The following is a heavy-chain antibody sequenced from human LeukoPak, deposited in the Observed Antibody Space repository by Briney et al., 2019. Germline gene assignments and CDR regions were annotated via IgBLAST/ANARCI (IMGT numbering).Heavy chain of an antibody. Sequence: ASVKVSCKASGYTFTSYGISWVRQAPGQGLEWMGWISAYNGNTNYAQKLQGRVTMTTDTSTSTAYMELRSLRSDDTAVYYCARGSAGSSWYASPYYFDYWGQGTLVTVSS. D-gene: IGHD6-13*01. V-gene: IGHV1-18*01. J-gene: IGHJ4*02. CDR3: ARGSAGSSWYASPYYFDY. CDR1: GYTFTSYG. CDR2: ISAYNGNT.